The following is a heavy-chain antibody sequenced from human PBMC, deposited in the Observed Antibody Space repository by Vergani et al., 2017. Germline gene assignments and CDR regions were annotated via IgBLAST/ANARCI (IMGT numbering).Heavy chain of an antibody. J-gene: IGHJ4*02. CDR2: INAGNGNT. CDR1: GYTFTRYA. V-gene: IGHV1-3*01. Sequence: QVQLVQSGAEVKKPGASVKVSCKASGYTFTRYAIHWVRQAPGQRLEWMGWINAGNGNTKYSQKFQGRVTITRDTSASTAYMELSSLRSEDTAVYYCAREGFYDYVWGSYRLRGGYYFDYWGQGTLVTVS. D-gene: IGHD3-16*02. CDR3: AREGFYDYVWGSYRLRGGYYFDY.